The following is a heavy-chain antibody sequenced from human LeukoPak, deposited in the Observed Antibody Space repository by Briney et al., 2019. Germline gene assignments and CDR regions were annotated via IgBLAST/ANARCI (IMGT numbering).Heavy chain of an antibody. Sequence: SETLSLTCTVSGGSISSYYWGWIRQPPGKGLEWIGSIYYSGSTYYNPSLKSRVTISVDTSKNQFSLKLSSVTAADTAVYYCARAGFDFWSGTSNWFDPWGQGTLVTVSS. J-gene: IGHJ5*02. V-gene: IGHV4-39*07. CDR1: GGSISSYY. D-gene: IGHD3-3*01. CDR3: ARAGFDFWSGTSNWFDP. CDR2: IYYSGST.